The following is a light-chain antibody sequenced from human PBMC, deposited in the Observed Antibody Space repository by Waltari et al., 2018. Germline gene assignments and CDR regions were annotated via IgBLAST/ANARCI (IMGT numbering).Light chain of an antibody. V-gene: IGKV1-39*01. CDR2: AAS. CDR1: QSISKN. Sequence: DIQMTQSPSSLSASVGDRVTITCRASQSISKNLNWYQQKPGKAPKLLIYAASSLQSGVPSRFSGSGSGTDFTLTISCLQSEDFAIYYCQQYYSNPATFGQGTKVEIK. J-gene: IGKJ1*01. CDR3: QQYYSNPAT.